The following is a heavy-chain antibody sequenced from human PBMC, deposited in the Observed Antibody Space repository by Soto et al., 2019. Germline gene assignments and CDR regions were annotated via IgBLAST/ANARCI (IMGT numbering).Heavy chain of an antibody. V-gene: IGHV4-59*01. CDR1: GGSISSYY. CDR2: IYYSGST. J-gene: IGHJ3*02. CDR3: ARSLYYYDSSGYYWGDAFDI. Sequence: QVQLQESGPGLVKPSETLSLTCTVSGGSISSYYWSWIRQPPGKGLEWIGYIYYSGSTNYNPSLKSRVTISVVTSKNQFALKLSSVTAADTAVYYCARSLYYYDSSGYYWGDAFDIWAMGQWSPSLQ. D-gene: IGHD3-22*01.